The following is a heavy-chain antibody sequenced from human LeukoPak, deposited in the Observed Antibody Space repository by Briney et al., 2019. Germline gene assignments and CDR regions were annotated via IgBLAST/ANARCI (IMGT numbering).Heavy chain of an antibody. V-gene: IGHV3-48*03. Sequence: GRSLRLSCAASGFSFSDFGLNWVRQAPGKGLEWVSYISSSGTTVYYADSVRGRFTLSRDNAKNSLYLQMNSLGAGDTAVYYCARDLVSGAYTFDVWGQGTMVTVSS. CDR1: GFSFSDFG. CDR2: ISSSGTTV. J-gene: IGHJ3*01. D-gene: IGHD3-16*01. CDR3: ARDLVSGAYTFDV.